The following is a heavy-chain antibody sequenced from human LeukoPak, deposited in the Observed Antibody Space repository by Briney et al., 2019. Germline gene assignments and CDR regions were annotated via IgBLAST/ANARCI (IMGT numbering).Heavy chain of an antibody. CDR1: GFTFSDYY. J-gene: IGHJ4*02. CDR2: ISSSSSYI. V-gene: IGHV3-11*06. CDR3: TRVGSSGSVDY. Sequence: GGSLRLSCAVSGFTFSDYYMSWIRQAPGKGLEWVSYISSSSSYINYVDSVKGRFTISRDDAKNSLYLQMNSLRAEDTAVYYCTRVGSSGSVDYWGQGTLVTVSS. D-gene: IGHD1-1*01.